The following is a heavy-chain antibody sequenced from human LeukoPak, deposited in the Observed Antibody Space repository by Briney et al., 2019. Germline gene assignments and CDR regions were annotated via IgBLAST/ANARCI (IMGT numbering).Heavy chain of an antibody. V-gene: IGHV4-34*01. Sequence: SETLSLTCAVYGGSFSGYYWSWIRQPPGKGLEWIGEINHSGSTNYSPSLKSRVTISVDTSKNQFSLKLSSVTAAGTAVYYCATTNRIVGATYYFDYWGQGTLVTVSS. CDR3: ATTNRIVGATYYFDY. D-gene: IGHD1-26*01. J-gene: IGHJ4*02. CDR1: GGSFSGYY. CDR2: INHSGST.